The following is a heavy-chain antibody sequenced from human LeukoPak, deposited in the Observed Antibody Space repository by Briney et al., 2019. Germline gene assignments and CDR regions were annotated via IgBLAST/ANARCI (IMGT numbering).Heavy chain of an antibody. V-gene: IGHV3-48*04. CDR2: ISSSGSI. J-gene: IGHJ3*02. D-gene: IGHD3-22*01. CDR3: ARDWRDSSGKFPNDAFDI. Sequence: GGSLRLSCAASGFTFSSYGMSWVRQAPGKGLEWVSYISSSGSIYYADSVKGRFTISRDNAKNSLYLQMNSLRAEDTAVYYCARDWRDSSGKFPNDAFDIWGQGTMVTVSS. CDR1: GFTFSSYG.